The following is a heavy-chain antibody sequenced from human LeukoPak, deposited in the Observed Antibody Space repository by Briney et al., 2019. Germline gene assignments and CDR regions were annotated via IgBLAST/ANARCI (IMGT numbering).Heavy chain of an antibody. CDR1: GGSLSPYY. V-gene: IGHV4-59*08. D-gene: IGHD3-16*01. CDR3: ARILGDNSLDF. J-gene: IGHJ4*02. CDR2: IYHNGDT. Sequence: SETLSLTCTVSGGSLSPYYWSWLRQPPGKRLEWIGYIYHNGDTNYSPSLKSRITLLVDTSKNQFSLTLRSVTAADTAVYYCARILGDNSLDFWGQGALVTGSS.